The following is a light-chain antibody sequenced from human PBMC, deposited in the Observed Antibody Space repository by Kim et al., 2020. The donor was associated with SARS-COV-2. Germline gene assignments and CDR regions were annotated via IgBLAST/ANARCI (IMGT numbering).Light chain of an antibody. CDR1: QSVSSY. V-gene: IGKV3-11*01. CDR3: QQRGNWPPT. CDR2: AAS. J-gene: IGKJ2*01. Sequence: EVVLTQSPATLSLSPGERATLSCRASQSVSSYLAWYQQKPGQAPRLLIYAASNRATGIPARFSGSGSGTDFTLTISSLEPEDFAVYYCQQRGNWPPTFGQGTKLEI.